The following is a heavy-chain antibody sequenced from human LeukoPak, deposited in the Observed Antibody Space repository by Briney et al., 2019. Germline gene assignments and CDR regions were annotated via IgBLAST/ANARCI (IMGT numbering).Heavy chain of an antibody. CDR2: ISPSGDIT. D-gene: IGHD2-21*02. Sequence: PGGSLRLSCAASGFTFSSHGINWVRQAPGKGLEWVSGISPSGDITYYTDSVQGRFTISRDNAKNSLYLQMNSLRAEDTALYYCARGGDCGADCYSLIHAFDIWGQGTMVTVSS. CDR3: ARGGDCGADCYSLIHAFDI. J-gene: IGHJ3*02. CDR1: GFTFSSHG. V-gene: IGHV3-23*01.